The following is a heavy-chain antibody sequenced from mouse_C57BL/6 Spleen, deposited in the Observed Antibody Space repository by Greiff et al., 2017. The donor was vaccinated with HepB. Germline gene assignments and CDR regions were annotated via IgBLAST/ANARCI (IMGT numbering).Heavy chain of an antibody. CDR2: INPGSGGT. V-gene: IGHV1-54*01. J-gene: IGHJ2*01. D-gene: IGHD1-1*01. CDR1: GYAFTNYL. CDR3: AKGYYDGSSSLDY. Sequence: QVQLKQSGAELVRPGTSVKVSCKASGYAFTNYLIEWVKQRPGQGLEWIGVINPGSGGTNYNEKFKGKATLTADKSSSTAYMQLSSLTSEDSAVYFCAKGYYDGSSSLDYWGQGTTLTVSS.